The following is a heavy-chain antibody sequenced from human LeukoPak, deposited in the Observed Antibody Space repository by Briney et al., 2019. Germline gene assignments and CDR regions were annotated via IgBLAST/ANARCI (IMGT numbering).Heavy chain of an antibody. J-gene: IGHJ5*02. Sequence: GGSLRLSCAASGFTVSSNYMSWVRQAPGKGLEWVSVIYSGGSTYYADSVKGRFTISRDNSKNTLYLQMNSPRAEDTAVYYCARVAAAGTNWFDPWGRGTLVTVSS. CDR3: ARVAAAGTNWFDP. CDR2: IYSGGST. V-gene: IGHV3-53*01. CDR1: GFTVSSNY. D-gene: IGHD6-13*01.